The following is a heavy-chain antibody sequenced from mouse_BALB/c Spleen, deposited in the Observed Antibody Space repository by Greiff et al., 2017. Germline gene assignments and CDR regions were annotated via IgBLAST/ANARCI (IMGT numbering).Heavy chain of an antibody. J-gene: IGHJ2*01. Sequence: EVKLMESGGDLVKPGGSLKLSCAASGFTFSSYGMSWVRQTPDKRLEWVATISSGGSYTYYPDSVKGRFTISRDNAKNTLYLQMSSLKSEDTAMYYCARQDGYIIFDYWGQGTTLTVSS. CDR1: GFTFSSYG. D-gene: IGHD2-3*01. CDR3: ARQDGYIIFDY. CDR2: ISSGGSYT. V-gene: IGHV5-6*01.